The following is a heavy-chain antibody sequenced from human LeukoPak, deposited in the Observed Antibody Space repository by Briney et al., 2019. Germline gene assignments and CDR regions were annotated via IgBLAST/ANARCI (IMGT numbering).Heavy chain of an antibody. Sequence: SVKVSFKASGDTFSIYAISWVRQAPGQGLEWMGGIIPIFGTANYAQKFQGRVRITTDESTSTAYMELSSLRSEDTAVYYCATASGPTAMAPAYWGQGTLVTVSS. J-gene: IGHJ4*02. V-gene: IGHV1-69*05. CDR3: ATASGPTAMAPAY. CDR1: GDTFSIYA. D-gene: IGHD5-18*01. CDR2: IIPIFGTA.